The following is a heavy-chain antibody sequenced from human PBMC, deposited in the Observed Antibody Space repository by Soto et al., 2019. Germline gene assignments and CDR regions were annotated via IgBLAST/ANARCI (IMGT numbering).Heavy chain of an antibody. Sequence: GASLQISCKGSGYHFDGYWIAWVRQMPGKGLELMGIIYPRDSDTRYRPSFQGQVTISADKSISSAYLQWSSLSASDTAMDYCARGGGSSRTFDYWGQGTPVTVSS. CDR1: GYHFDGYW. J-gene: IGHJ4*02. CDR2: IYPRDSDT. V-gene: IGHV5-51*01. CDR3: ARGGGSSRTFDY.